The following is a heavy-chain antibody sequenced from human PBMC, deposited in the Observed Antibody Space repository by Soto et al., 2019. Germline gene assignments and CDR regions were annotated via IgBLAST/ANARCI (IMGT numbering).Heavy chain of an antibody. CDR3: ARHYDSSGYNFDY. CDR1: GGSISPYF. J-gene: IGHJ4*02. Sequence: SETLSLTCTVSGGSISPYFWSWIRQPPGKGLEWIGYIFYSGSTNYNPSLTSRVTISVDTSKNQFSLKLSSVTAADTAVYYCARHYDSSGYNFDYWGQGTLVTVSS. D-gene: IGHD3-22*01. CDR2: IFYSGST. V-gene: IGHV4-59*12.